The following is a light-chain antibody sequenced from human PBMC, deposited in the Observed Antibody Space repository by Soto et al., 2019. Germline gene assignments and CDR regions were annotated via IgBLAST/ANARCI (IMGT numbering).Light chain of an antibody. CDR3: VQGVQMPPIT. CDR1: QSLQHSNGYNY. V-gene: IGKV2-28*01. Sequence: DIVMTQSPLSLPVTPGEPASISCRSSQSLQHSNGYNYLDWYFQKPGQSPQLLIHLASNRASGVPVRFSGSGSGTDFTLNISSVEAEDVGLYYCVQGVQMPPITFGQGTRLEIK. CDR2: LAS. J-gene: IGKJ5*01.